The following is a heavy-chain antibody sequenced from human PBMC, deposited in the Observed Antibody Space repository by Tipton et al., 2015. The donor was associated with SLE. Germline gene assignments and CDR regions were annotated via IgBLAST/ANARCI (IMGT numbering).Heavy chain of an antibody. J-gene: IGHJ3*02. V-gene: IGHV1-69*01. CDR1: GGTFSNYA. D-gene: IGHD2-21*02. CDR2: IIPIFGTA. Sequence: QSGAEVKKPGSSVKVSCKASGGTFSNYAITWVRQAPGQGLEWMGGIIPIFGTANYAQKFQGRVTITADESTSTAYMELSSLRSEDTTVYYCARPLLGYCGGDCYLAFDIWGQGTMVTVSS. CDR3: ARPLLGYCGGDCYLAFDI.